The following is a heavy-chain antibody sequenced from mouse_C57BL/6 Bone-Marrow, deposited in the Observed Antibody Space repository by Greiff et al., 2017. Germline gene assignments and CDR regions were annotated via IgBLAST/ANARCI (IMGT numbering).Heavy chain of an antibody. CDR2: IDPSDSYT. CDR3: ARSSNVIMYAMDY. V-gene: IGHV1-50*01. J-gene: IGHJ4*01. D-gene: IGHD1-1*01. Sequence: QVQLQQPGAELVKPGASVKLSCKASGYTFTSYWMQWVKQRPGQGLEWIGEIDPSDSYTNYNQKFKGKATLTVDTSSSTAYMQLSSLTSEDSAVYYGARSSNVIMYAMDYWGQGTSVTVSS. CDR1: GYTFTSYW.